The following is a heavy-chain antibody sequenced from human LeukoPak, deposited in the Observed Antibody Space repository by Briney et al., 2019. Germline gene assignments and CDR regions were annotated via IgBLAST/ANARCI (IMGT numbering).Heavy chain of an antibody. V-gene: IGHV3-23*01. J-gene: IGHJ4*02. CDR1: GSTFSSYA. D-gene: IGHD5-18*01. CDR3: AKVQVTQLWLLSPFDY. CDR2: ISGSGGST. Sequence: GGSLRLSCAASGSTFSSYAMSWVRQAPGKGLEWVSAISGSGGSTYYADSVKGRFTISRDNSKNTLYLQMNSLRAEDTAVYYCAKVQVTQLWLLSPFDYWGQGTLVTVSS.